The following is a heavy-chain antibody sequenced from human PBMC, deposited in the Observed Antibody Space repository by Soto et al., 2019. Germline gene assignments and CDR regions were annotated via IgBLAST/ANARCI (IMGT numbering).Heavy chain of an antibody. J-gene: IGHJ4*02. CDR3: ARWLILTGYYKKDVGYYFDY. V-gene: IGHV4-34*01. CDR1: GGSFSGYY. CDR2: INHSGST. D-gene: IGHD3-9*01. Sequence: PSETLSLTCAVYGGSFSGYYWSWIRQPPGKGLEWIGEINHSGSTNYNPSLKGRVTISVDTSTNQFSLKLSSVTAADTAAYYCARWLILTGYYKKDVGYYFDYWGQGTLVTVSS.